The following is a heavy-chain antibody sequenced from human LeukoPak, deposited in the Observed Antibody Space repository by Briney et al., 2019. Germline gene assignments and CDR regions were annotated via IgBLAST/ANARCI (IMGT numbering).Heavy chain of an antibody. D-gene: IGHD1-26*01. CDR2: VYYSGST. Sequence: SETLSLTCVVSGGSVSGYYWGWIRQPPGRGLEWIGYVYYSGSTNYNPSFKSRITISVDTSRNQFSLQLSSVTAADTAVYYCARERKERGGSYGIDYWGQGTLVTVSS. CDR3: ARERKERGGSYGIDY. CDR1: GGSVSGYY. J-gene: IGHJ4*02. V-gene: IGHV4-59*02.